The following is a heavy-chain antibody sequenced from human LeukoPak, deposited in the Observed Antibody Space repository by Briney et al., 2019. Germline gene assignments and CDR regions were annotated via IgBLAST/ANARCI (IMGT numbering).Heavy chain of an antibody. V-gene: IGHV3-74*01. Sequence: GGSLRLSCAASGFTFSRFGMHWVRQVPGKGLAWLSRIDRDGLREDYADSVRGRFTISRHNAKSTTYLQMNSLRAEDTAVYYCGTSRWSGVVDSWGQGTLVTVSS. CDR1: GFTFSRFG. CDR3: GTSRWSGVVDS. D-gene: IGHD3-3*01. CDR2: IDRDGLRE. J-gene: IGHJ5*01.